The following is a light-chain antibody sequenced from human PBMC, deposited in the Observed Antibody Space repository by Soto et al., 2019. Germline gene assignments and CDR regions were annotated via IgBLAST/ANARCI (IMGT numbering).Light chain of an antibody. J-gene: IGLJ1*01. V-gene: IGLV2-23*01. CDR2: EGS. CDR3: CSYAGSSTPLYV. CDR1: SSDVGSYNL. Sequence: QSALTQPASVSGSPGQSITISCTGTSSDVGSYNLVSWYQQHPGKAPKLMIYEGSKRPSGISNSFSGSKSGNTASLTISGLQAEDEADYYCCSYAGSSTPLYVFGTGTKGTVL.